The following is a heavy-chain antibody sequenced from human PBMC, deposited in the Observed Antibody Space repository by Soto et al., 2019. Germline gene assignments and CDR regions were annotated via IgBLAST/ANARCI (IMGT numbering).Heavy chain of an antibody. Sequence: SETLSLTCAVSGGSTSSSDYYWGWIRQSPGKGLEGVGGIFFSGSPFASYNPSLKRRATVSMDTAGNYFSLKLSSVTAADTAVYYCSRRPMGYKSGWDYWGQGSRVTVSS. CDR1: GGSTSSSDYY. V-gene: IGHV4-39*02. D-gene: IGHD3-3*01. CDR2: IFFSGSP. J-gene: IGHJ4*02. CDR3: SRRPMGYKSGWDY.